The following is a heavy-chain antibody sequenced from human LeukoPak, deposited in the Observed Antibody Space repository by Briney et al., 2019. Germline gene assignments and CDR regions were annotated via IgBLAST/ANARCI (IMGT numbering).Heavy chain of an antibody. CDR2: ISYDGSNK. J-gene: IGHJ4*02. D-gene: IGHD3-16*01. V-gene: IGHV3-30*18. CDR3: AKWAMVTFGGPIPFDY. CDR1: GVTFSSYG. Sequence: GGSLRLSCAASGVTFSSYGMHWVRQAPGKGLEWVAVISYDGSNKYYADSVKGRFTISRDNSKNTLYLQMNSLRADDTAVYYCAKWAMVTFGGPIPFDYWGQGTLVTVSS.